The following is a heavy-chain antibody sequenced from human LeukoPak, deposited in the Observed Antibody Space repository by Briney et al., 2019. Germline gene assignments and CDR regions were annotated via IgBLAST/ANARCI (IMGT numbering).Heavy chain of an antibody. V-gene: IGHV1-69*06. D-gene: IGHD4-23*01. J-gene: IGHJ6*03. CDR1: GGTFSSYA. CDR3: ARTYGGYYYYYMDV. Sequence: SVKVPCKASGGTFSSYAISWVRQAPGQGLEWMGGIIPIFGTANYAQKFQGRVTITADKSTSTAYMELSSLRSEDTAVYYCARTYGGYYYYYMDVWGKGTTVTVSS. CDR2: IIPIFGTA.